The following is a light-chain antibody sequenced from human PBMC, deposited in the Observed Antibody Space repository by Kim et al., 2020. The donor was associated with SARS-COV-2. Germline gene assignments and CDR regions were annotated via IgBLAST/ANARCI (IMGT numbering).Light chain of an antibody. CDR3: QQYRTWHP. J-gene: IGKJ2*01. Sequence: EIVMTQSPPTLSVSPGDRATLSCRASQDITNSLAWYQQKPGQAPRLLIYGATTRATGVPVRFSGRQSGTEFTLTISSLQSEDFAVYYYQQYRTWHPFGPGTKLEI. CDR1: QDITNS. CDR2: GAT. V-gene: IGKV3-15*01.